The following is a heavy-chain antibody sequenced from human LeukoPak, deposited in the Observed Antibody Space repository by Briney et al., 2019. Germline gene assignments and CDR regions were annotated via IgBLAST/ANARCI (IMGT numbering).Heavy chain of an antibody. CDR1: GGPISSSSYY. CDR2: IHYSGST. Sequence: SETLSLTCTVSGGPISSSSYYWGWIRQPPGKGLEWIGNIHYSGSTYYNPSLKSRVTISVDTSKNQFSLRLSSVTAADTAVYYCARLNRGTGTSHYFDYWGQGTLLTVSS. J-gene: IGHJ4*02. D-gene: IGHD7-27*01. V-gene: IGHV4-39*01. CDR3: ARLNRGTGTSHYFDY.